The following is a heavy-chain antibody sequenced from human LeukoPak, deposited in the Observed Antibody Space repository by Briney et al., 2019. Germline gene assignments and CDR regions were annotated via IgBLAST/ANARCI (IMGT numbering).Heavy chain of an antibody. V-gene: IGHV3-21*01. CDR1: EFTFSSYD. J-gene: IGHJ4*02. CDR3: ARDRSNGDYAFDY. D-gene: IGHD4-17*01. Sequence: PGGSLRLSCAASEFTFSSYDMNWVRQAPGKGLEGVSSISSYSSYIYYADSVKGRFTIPSDNAKNSLYLQMNSLRAEDTAVYYCARDRSNGDYAFDYWGQGALVTVSS. CDR2: ISSYSSYI.